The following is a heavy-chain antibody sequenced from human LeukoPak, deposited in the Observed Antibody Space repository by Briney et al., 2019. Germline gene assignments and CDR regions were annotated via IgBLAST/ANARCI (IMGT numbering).Heavy chain of an antibody. CDR2: ISSSSSYI. CDR3: ARGGYCSSTSCPSRYNWFDP. Sequence: GGSLRLSCAASGFTFSSYSMNWVRQAPGKGLEWVSSISSSSSYIYYADSVKGRFTISRDNAKNSLYLQMNSLRDEDTAVYYCARGGYCSSTSCPSRYNWFDPWGQGTLVTVSS. J-gene: IGHJ5*02. V-gene: IGHV3-21*01. D-gene: IGHD2-2*01. CDR1: GFTFSSYS.